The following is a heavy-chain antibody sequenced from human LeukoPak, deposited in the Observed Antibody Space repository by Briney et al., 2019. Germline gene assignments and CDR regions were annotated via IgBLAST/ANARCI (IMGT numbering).Heavy chain of an antibody. D-gene: IGHD1-14*01. V-gene: IGHV4-4*07. J-gene: IGHJ5*02. CDR1: GGSISNYY. Sequence: SETLSLTCTVSGGSISNYYWSWVRQPAGKTLEWIGRIFASGITNYNPSLESRVTMSLDSSKNQFSLKLSSVTAADTAIYYCARGVGGVAYHLDPWGQGTRVIVSS. CDR3: ARGVGGVAYHLDP. CDR2: IFASGIT.